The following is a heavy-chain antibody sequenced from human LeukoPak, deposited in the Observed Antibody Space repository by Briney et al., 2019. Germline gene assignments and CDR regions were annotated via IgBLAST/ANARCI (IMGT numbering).Heavy chain of an antibody. D-gene: IGHD6-13*01. Sequence: GGSLRLSCAASGFTFSSYSMNWVRQAPGKGLEWVSYISSSSSTLYYADSVKGRFTISRDNAKNSLYLQMNSLRDEDTAVYYCARDPNYSSSWYVSYYYYYMDVWGKGTTVTVSS. CDR2: ISSSSSTL. V-gene: IGHV3-48*02. CDR3: ARDPNYSSSWYVSYYYYYMDV. J-gene: IGHJ6*03. CDR1: GFTFSSYS.